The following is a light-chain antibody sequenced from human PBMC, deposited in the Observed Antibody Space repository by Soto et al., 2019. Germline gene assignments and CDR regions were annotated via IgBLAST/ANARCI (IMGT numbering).Light chain of an antibody. CDR1: NSSIGNNY. Sequence: QSVLTQPPSVSATPGQTVTISCSGSNSSIGNNYVSWYQQLPGTAPKLLIYDNNKRPSEIPDRFSGSKSGPSATLGITGLQTEDEADYYCGTWDSSLSAGVFGTGTKLTVL. J-gene: IGLJ1*01. CDR2: DNN. V-gene: IGLV1-51*01. CDR3: GTWDSSLSAGV.